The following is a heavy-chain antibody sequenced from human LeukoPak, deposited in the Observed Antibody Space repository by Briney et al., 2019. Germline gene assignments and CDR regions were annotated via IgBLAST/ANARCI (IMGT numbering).Heavy chain of an antibody. D-gene: IGHD3-22*01. J-gene: IGHJ3*02. CDR2: IYYSGST. CDR1: GGSISSYY. V-gene: IGHV4-59*01. Sequence: SETLSLTCTVSGGSISSYYWSWIRQPPGKGLEWSGYIYYSGSTNYNPSLKSRVTISVDTSKNQFSLKLSSVTAADTAVYYCAREHYYDSSGYYSAFDIWGQGTMVTVSS. CDR3: AREHYYDSSGYYSAFDI.